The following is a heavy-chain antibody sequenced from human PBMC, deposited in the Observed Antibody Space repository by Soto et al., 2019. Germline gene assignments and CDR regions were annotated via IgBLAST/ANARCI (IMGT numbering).Heavy chain of an antibody. CDR3: ARDRGYSYGYHY. V-gene: IGHV1-69*06. CDR2: IIPIFGTA. D-gene: IGHD5-18*01. CDR1: GGTFSSYA. J-gene: IGHJ4*02. Sequence: ASVKVSCRASGGTFSSYAISWVRQAPGQGLEWMGGIIPIFGTANYAQKFQGRVTITADKSTSTAYMELSSLRSEDTAVYYCARDRGYSYGYHYWGQGTLVTVSS.